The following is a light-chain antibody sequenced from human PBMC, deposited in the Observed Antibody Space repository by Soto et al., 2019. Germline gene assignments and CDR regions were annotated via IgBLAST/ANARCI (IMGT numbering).Light chain of an antibody. Sequence: EIVLTQSPDTLSLSPGERATLSCRASQTVNNNYLAWYQHKPGQAPRLLIYAASSRAGGIPDKFSGSGSGTDFTFTINRLEHPDFAVYYRQQDDRSPYTFGQANQLEI. V-gene: IGKV3-20*01. J-gene: IGKJ2*01. CDR3: QQDDRSPYT. CDR2: AAS. CDR1: QTVNNNY.